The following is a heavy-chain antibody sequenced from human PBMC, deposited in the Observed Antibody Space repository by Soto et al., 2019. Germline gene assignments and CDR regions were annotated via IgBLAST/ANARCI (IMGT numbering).Heavy chain of an antibody. Sequence: PSETLSLTCAVSGGSISSGGYSWSWIRQPPGKGLEWIGYIYHSGSTYYNPSLKSRVTISIDKSKNHFSLNLSSVTAADTAVYYCARVRVDAGYSSSWPADYWGRGTLVTVAS. D-gene: IGHD6-13*01. V-gene: IGHV4-30-2*01. CDR3: ARVRVDAGYSSSWPADY. J-gene: IGHJ4*02. CDR2: IYHSGST. CDR1: GGSISSGGYS.